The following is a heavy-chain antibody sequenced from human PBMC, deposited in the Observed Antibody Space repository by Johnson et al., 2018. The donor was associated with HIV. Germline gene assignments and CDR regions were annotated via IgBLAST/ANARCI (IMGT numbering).Heavy chain of an antibody. CDR2: IKQDGSEK. Sequence: VQLVESGGGLVQPGGSLRLSCAASGFTFSGHAMNWVRQAPGKGLEWVANIKQDGSEKYYVDSVKGRFTISRDNAKNSLYLQMNSLRAEDTAVYYCARHQVVDDAFDIWGQGTMVTVSS. CDR1: GFTFSGHA. J-gene: IGHJ3*02. CDR3: ARHQVVDDAFDI. V-gene: IGHV3-7*05. D-gene: IGHD5-12*01.